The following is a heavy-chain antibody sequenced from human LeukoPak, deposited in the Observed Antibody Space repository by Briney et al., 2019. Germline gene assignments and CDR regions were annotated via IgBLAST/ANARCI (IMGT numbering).Heavy chain of an antibody. CDR2: IYSGGST. Sequence: PGGSLRLPCAASGFTVSSNYMSWVRQAPGKGLEWVSAIYSGGSTYYADSVKGRFTISRDNSKNTLYLQMNSLRAEDTAVYYCARVHSSSWTKHLDYWGQGTLVTVSS. V-gene: IGHV3-53*01. D-gene: IGHD6-13*01. J-gene: IGHJ4*02. CDR3: ARVHSSSWTKHLDY. CDR1: GFTVSSNY.